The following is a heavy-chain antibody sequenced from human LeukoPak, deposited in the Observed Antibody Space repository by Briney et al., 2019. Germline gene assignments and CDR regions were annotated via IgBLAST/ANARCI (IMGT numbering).Heavy chain of an antibody. J-gene: IGHJ4*02. CDR1: GGSFSGYY. Sequence: SETLSLTCAVYGGSFSGYYWSWIRQPPGKGLEWIGEINHSGSTNYNPSLKSRVTISVDTSKNQFSLKLSSVTAADTAVYYCAGEEAAYYDFWSDYYTDWGQGTLVTVSS. D-gene: IGHD3-3*01. CDR3: AGEEAAYYDFWSDYYTD. CDR2: INHSGST. V-gene: IGHV4-34*01.